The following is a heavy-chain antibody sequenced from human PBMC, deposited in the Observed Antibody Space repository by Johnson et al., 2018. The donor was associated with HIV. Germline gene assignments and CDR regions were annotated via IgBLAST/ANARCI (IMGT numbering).Heavy chain of an antibody. CDR2: ISGSGGST. D-gene: IGHD5-18*01. J-gene: IGHJ3*01. V-gene: IGHV3-NL1*01. Sequence: QVQLVESGGGVVQPGRSLRLSCAASGFSFSTYDLHWVRQAPGKGLEWVSAISGSGGSTYYTDSVKGRFTISRDNSKNTLYLQMNSLRPEDTAVYYCARPYVDTTRADALDVWGQGTMVTVSS. CDR1: GFSFSTYD. CDR3: ARPYVDTTRADALDV.